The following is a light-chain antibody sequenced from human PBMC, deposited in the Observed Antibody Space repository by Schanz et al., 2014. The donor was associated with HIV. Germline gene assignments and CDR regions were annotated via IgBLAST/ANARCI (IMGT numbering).Light chain of an antibody. CDR1: EFVSTY. J-gene: IGKJ1*01. CDR3: QQYGSSSWT. V-gene: IGKV3-20*01. CDR2: DAD. Sequence: ETVLTQSPATLSLSPGERASLSCRASEFVSTYLAWYQQKPGQPPRLLIYDADRRATGIPARFSGSGSGTDFTLTISRLEPEDFAVYYCQQYGSSSWTFGQGTKVDLK.